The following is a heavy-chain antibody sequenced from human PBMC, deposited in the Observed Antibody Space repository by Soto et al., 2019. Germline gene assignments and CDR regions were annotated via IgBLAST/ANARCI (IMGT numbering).Heavy chain of an antibody. CDR3: AKYRRTDAEGYRLDF. V-gene: IGHV4-59*01. CDR2: VYYSGST. CDR1: GGSISGYY. D-gene: IGHD5-12*01. Sequence: SETLSLTCTLSGGSISGYYWSWIRQPPGKGLEWIGYVYYSGSTKYNPSLESRVTISVDMSNNQFSLMLTSVTAADTAVYYCAKYRRTDAEGYRLDFWGQGTLVTAPQ. J-gene: IGHJ4*02.